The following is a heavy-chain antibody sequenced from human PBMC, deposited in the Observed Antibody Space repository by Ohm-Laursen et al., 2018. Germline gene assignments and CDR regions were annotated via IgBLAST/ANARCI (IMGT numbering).Heavy chain of an antibody. J-gene: IGHJ5*02. CDR3: ARAPRVRGDVVIWFDP. CDR2: INPNSGGT. D-gene: IGHD2-21*01. Sequence: GASVKVSCKASGYTFTGYYMHWGRQAPGQGLEWMGWINPNSGGTNYAQKFQGRVTMTRDTSISTAYMELSRLRSDDTAVYYCARAPRVRGDVVIWFDPWGQGTLVTVSS. CDR1: GYTFTGYY. V-gene: IGHV1-2*02.